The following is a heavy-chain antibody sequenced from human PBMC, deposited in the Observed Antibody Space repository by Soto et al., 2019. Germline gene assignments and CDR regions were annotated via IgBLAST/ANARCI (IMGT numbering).Heavy chain of an antibody. Sequence: HGESLKISCKGSGYSFTSYWISWVRQMPGKGLEWMGRIDPSDSYTNYSPSFQGHVTISADKSISTAYLQWSSLKASDTAMYYCASIVDYYYYGMDVWGQGTTVTVSS. CDR3: ASIVDYYYYGMDV. J-gene: IGHJ6*02. D-gene: IGHD1-26*01. CDR1: GYSFTSYW. CDR2: IDPSDSYT. V-gene: IGHV5-10-1*01.